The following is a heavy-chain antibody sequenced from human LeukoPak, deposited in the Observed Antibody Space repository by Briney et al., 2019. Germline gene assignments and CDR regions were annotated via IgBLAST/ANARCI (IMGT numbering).Heavy chain of an antibody. CDR1: GGSISSYY. CDR2: IYTSGST. V-gene: IGHV4-4*07. Sequence: SETLSLTCTVSGGSISSYYWSWIRQPAGKGLEWIGRIYTSGSTNYNPSLKSRVTMSVDTSKNQFSLKLSSVTAADTAVYYCARVVYCSSTSCPPGDYYYMDVWGKGTTVTVSS. D-gene: IGHD2-2*01. CDR3: ARVVYCSSTSCPPGDYYYMDV. J-gene: IGHJ6*03.